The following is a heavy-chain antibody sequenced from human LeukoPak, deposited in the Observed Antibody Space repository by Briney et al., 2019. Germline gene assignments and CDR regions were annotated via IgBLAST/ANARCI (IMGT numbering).Heavy chain of an antibody. Sequence: PSETLSLTCTVYGGSISSYYWSWIRQPPGKGLEWIGYIYYSGSTNYNPSLKSRVTISVDTSKNQFSLKLSSVTAADTAVYYCARVRNTAMVRGYNWFDPWGQGTLVTVSS. CDR3: ARVRNTAMVRGYNWFDP. J-gene: IGHJ5*02. CDR2: IYYSGST. CDR1: GGSISSYY. V-gene: IGHV4-59*01. D-gene: IGHD5-18*01.